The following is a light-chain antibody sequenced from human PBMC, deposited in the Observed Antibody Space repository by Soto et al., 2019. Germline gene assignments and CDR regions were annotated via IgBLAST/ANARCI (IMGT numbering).Light chain of an antibody. Sequence: VLTQSPATLSLSPGERATLSCRASQSIHTSLAWYQVKPGQAPRLLIYDTSSRATGIPDRFSGSGSGTDFTLTITRLEPEDFAVFYCQQYGTSEIIFGQGTRLEIK. CDR3: QQYGTSEII. J-gene: IGKJ5*01. V-gene: IGKV3-20*01. CDR1: QSIHTS. CDR2: DTS.